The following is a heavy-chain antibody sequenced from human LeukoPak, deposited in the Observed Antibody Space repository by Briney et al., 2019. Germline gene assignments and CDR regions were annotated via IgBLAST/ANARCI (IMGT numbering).Heavy chain of an antibody. V-gene: IGHV3-11*01. CDR2: IATSGSTT. CDR1: GFTFSDYY. CDR3: ARVTTGAAE. J-gene: IGHJ4*02. Sequence: PGGSLRLSCAASGFTFSDYYMNWIRQAPGKWLEWVSYIATSGSTTWYADSVKGRFTISRDDAKNSLYLQMNSRRAEDTAMYYCARVTTGAAEWGQGTLVTVSS. D-gene: IGHD1-1*01.